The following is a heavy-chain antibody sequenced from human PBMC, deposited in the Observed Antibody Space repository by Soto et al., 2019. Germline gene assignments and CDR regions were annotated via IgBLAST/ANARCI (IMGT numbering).Heavy chain of an antibody. CDR3: AKAGYGSGSYFPNGY. V-gene: IGHV3-23*01. Sequence: GGSLRLSCAASGFTFSSYAMSWVRQAPGKGLEWVSAISGSGGSTYYADSVKGRFTISRDNSKNTLYLQMNSLRAEDTAVCYCAKAGYGSGSYFPNGYWGQGTLVTVSS. CDR1: GFTFSSYA. CDR2: ISGSGGST. D-gene: IGHD3-10*01. J-gene: IGHJ4*02.